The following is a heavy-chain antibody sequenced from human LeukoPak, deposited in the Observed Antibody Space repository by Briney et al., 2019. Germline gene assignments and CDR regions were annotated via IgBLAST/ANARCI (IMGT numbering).Heavy chain of an antibody. CDR1: GYTFTGYY. Sequence: ASVKVSCKASGYTFTGYYMHWVRQAPGQGLEWMGRINPHSGGTNYAQKFQGRVTMTRDTSISTAYMELSRLRSDDTAVYYCARVYDYVWGSYRYRLDYWGQGTLVTVSS. V-gene: IGHV1-2*02. CDR3: ARVYDYVWGSYRYRLDY. CDR2: INPHSGGT. J-gene: IGHJ4*02. D-gene: IGHD3-16*02.